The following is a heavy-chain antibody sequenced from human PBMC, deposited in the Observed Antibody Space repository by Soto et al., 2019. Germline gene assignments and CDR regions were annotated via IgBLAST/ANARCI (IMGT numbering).Heavy chain of an antibody. V-gene: IGHV4-31*03. CDR3: AREAVMGADSEASDI. J-gene: IGHJ4*02. D-gene: IGHD2-8*01. Sequence: SETRSLTCSVSGGSINTGGCYWSWIRHHPVKALEWIGYIYYTVTTSYNPSLESRLTVSLDTSKNHFSLKLTSVTAADTAVYYCAREAVMGADSEASDIWGQGKLVNVSA. CDR2: IYYTVTT. CDR1: GGSINTGGCY.